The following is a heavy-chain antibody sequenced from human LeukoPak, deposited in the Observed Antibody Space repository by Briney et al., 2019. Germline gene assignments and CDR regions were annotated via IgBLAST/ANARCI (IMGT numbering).Heavy chain of an antibody. V-gene: IGHV3-30-3*01. Sequence: PGGSLRLSCAASGFTFSSYAMHWVRQAPGKGLEWAAVISSDTNYKNYADSVKGRFSISRDNSNKMLYLQMSSLRVEDTAVYYCARVTRVGTIVWGQGTLVTVLS. CDR2: ISSDTNYK. D-gene: IGHD1-26*01. J-gene: IGHJ4*02. CDR1: GFTFSSYA. CDR3: ARVTRVGTIV.